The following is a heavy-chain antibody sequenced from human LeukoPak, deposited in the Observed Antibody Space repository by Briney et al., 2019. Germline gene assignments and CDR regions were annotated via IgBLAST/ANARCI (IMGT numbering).Heavy chain of an antibody. CDR3: ARSQVYYYDSSGYLDY. V-gene: IGHV4-59*01. J-gene: IGHJ4*02. CDR1: GGSISSYY. CDR2: IYYSGST. D-gene: IGHD3-22*01. Sequence: PSETLSLTCTVSGGSISSYYWSWIRQPPGKGLEWIGYIYYSGSTNYNPSLKSRVTISVDTSKNQFSLKLSSVTAADTAVYYCARSQVYYYDSSGYLDYWGQGTLVTVSS.